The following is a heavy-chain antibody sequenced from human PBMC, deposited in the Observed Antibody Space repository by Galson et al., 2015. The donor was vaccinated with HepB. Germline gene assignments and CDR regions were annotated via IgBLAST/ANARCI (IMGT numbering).Heavy chain of an antibody. V-gene: IGHV1-69*02. CDR3: AASGSGDTYQFYGLDV. D-gene: IGHD3-10*01. J-gene: IGHJ6*02. Sequence: SVKVSCKASGGTFSYFPIIWVRQAPGQGLEWMGRITPIVDIVNYARSHQERVTITRDMSTDTAYMELSSLTSDDTAVYYCAASGSGDTYQFYGLDVWGQGATVTVSS. CDR2: ITPIVDIV. CDR1: GGTFSYFP.